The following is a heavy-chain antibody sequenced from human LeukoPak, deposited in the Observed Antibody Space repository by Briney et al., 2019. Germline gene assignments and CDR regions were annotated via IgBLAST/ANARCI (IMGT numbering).Heavy chain of an antibody. Sequence: ASVKVSCKASGYTFTGYYMHWVRQAPGQGLEWMGWINPNSGGTNYAQKFQGRVTMTRGTSISTAYMELSRLRSDDTAVYYCARDHFGVVINSNWFDPWGQGTLVTVSS. D-gene: IGHD3-3*01. J-gene: IGHJ5*02. CDR2: INPNSGGT. CDR1: GYTFTGYY. CDR3: ARDHFGVVINSNWFDP. V-gene: IGHV1-2*02.